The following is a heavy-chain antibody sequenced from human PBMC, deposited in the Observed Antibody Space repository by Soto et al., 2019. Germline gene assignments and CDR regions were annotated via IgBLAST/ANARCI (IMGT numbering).Heavy chain of an antibody. CDR1: GGSISSYY. Sequence: QVQLQESGPGLVKPSETLSLTCTVSGGSISSYYWSWIRQPPGKGLEWIGYIYYSGSTNYNPSLKSRVTISVDTSKNQFSLKLSSVTAADTAVYYCARDDLGGMDVWGQGTTVTVSS. CDR3: ARDDLGGMDV. V-gene: IGHV4-59*01. J-gene: IGHJ6*02. CDR2: IYYSGST. D-gene: IGHD3-16*01.